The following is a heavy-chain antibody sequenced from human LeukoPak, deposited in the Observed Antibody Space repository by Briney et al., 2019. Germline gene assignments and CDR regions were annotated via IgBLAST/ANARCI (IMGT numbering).Heavy chain of an antibody. CDR1: GFTFSDHA. Sequence: GGSLRLSCAASGFTFSDHAMAWVRQAPGKGLKWVATITGNGDSKFYADSVKGRFIISRDNSKNTLYLQMSSLRVEDTAVYYCARDLTITAANYYFDWWGQGTLVTVPS. J-gene: IGHJ4*02. D-gene: IGHD6-13*01. CDR3: ARDLTITAANYYFDW. V-gene: IGHV3-23*01. CDR2: ITGNGDSK.